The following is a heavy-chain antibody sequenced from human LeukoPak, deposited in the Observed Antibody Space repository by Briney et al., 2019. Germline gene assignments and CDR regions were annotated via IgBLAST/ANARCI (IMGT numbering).Heavy chain of an antibody. V-gene: IGHV4-39*07. CDR3: ARGALWFGETRWHNWFDP. Sequence: SETESLTCTVSGRFISSGGYSWSWIRQPPGKGLEWIGEIKHSGSTNYNPSLKSRVTISVDTSKNQFSLKLSSVTAADTAVYYCARGALWFGETRWHNWFDPWGQGTLVTVSS. J-gene: IGHJ5*02. CDR1: GRFISSGGYS. CDR2: IKHSGST. D-gene: IGHD3-10*01.